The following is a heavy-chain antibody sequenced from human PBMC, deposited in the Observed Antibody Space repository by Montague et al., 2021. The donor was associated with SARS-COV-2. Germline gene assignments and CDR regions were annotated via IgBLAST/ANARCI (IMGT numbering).Heavy chain of an antibody. V-gene: IGHV4-4*07. D-gene: IGHD5-12*01. CDR3: ARGVATEEGNWFDP. Sequence: SETLSLTCTVSDGPISSYYWSWMRRPAGKGLEWIGRIYSSATEIIYYSPFLSSRVTMSIDTSKNQFSLKLSSVTAADTAVYYCARGVATEEGNWFDPWGQGTLVTVSS. CDR1: DGPISSYY. J-gene: IGHJ5*02. CDR2: IYSSATEII.